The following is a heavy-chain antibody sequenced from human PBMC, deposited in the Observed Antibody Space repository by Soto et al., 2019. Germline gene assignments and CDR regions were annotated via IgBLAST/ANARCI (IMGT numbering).Heavy chain of an antibody. Sequence: QVQLQESGPGLVKPSQTLSLSSTVSGGSISSGDYYWSWIRQPPGKGLEWIGYTYYSGSTYYNPSPQSRVCITVETSKNPLPRNFGPWASGKTAVYSCARASPAVTDVWGQGTTVTVSS. D-gene: IGHD5-18*01. J-gene: IGHJ6*02. CDR1: GGSISSGDYY. CDR3: ARASPAVTDV. CDR2: TYYSGST. V-gene: IGHV4-30-4*01.